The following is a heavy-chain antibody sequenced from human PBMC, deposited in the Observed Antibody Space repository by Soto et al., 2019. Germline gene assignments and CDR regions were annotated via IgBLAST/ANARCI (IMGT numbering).Heavy chain of an antibody. Sequence: PSETLSLTCAVYGGSFSGYYWSWIRQPPGKGLEWIGEINHSGSTNYNPSLKSRVTISVDTSKNQFSLKLSSVTAADTAVYYCAAIPAANSFPLLEKYYFDYWGQGTLVTVSS. CDR1: GGSFSGYY. CDR3: AAIPAANSFPLLEKYYFDY. J-gene: IGHJ4*02. CDR2: INHSGST. V-gene: IGHV4-34*01. D-gene: IGHD2-2*01.